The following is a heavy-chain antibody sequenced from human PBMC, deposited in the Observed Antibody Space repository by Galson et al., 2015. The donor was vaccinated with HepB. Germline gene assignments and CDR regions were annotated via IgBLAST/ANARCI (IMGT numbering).Heavy chain of an antibody. Sequence: SLRLSCAASGFTFSDYYMSWIRQAPGKGLEWVSYISSNGRTKYYADSVKGRFTISRDNAKNSLYLQMNSLRVEDTAIYYCAREGGFDSGPDALDIWGQGTMLTVSS. CDR2: ISSNGRTK. V-gene: IGHV3-11*01. J-gene: IGHJ3*02. CDR3: AREGGFDSGPDALDI. D-gene: IGHD6-19*01. CDR1: GFTFSDYY.